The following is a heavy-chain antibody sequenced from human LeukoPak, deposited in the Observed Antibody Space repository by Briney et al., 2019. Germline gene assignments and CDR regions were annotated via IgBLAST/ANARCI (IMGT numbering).Heavy chain of an antibody. D-gene: IGHD3-3*01. CDR2: IYYSGST. CDR3: ARDIPSITIFGVVTIGYFDL. V-gene: IGHV4-39*07. J-gene: IGHJ2*01. Sequence: PSETLSLTCTVSGGSISSSSYYWGWIRQPPGKGLEWIGSIYYSGSTYYNPSLKSRVTISVDTSKNQFSLKLSSVTAADTAVYYCARDIPSITIFGVVTIGYFDLWGRGTLVSVSS. CDR1: GGSISSSSYY.